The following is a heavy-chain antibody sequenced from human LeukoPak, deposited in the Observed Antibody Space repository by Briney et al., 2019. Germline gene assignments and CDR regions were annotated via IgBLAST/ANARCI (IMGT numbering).Heavy chain of an antibody. J-gene: IGHJ4*02. CDR1: GFTFSSYA. V-gene: IGHV3-23*01. CDR2: ISGSGGST. Sequence: GGSLRLSCAASGFTFSSYAMSWVRQAPGKGLEWVSAISGSGGSTYYADSVKGRFTTSRDNSKNTLYLQMNSLRAEDTAVYYCAKAGCGGDCYPPYYFDYWGQGTLVTVSS. D-gene: IGHD2-21*02. CDR3: AKAGCGGDCYPPYYFDY.